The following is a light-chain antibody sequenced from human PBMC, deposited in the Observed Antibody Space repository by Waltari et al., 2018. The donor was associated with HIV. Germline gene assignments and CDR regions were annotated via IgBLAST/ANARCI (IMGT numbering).Light chain of an antibody. J-gene: IGLJ3*02. CDR1: SVRTYY. CDR3: NSRDDIGHWF. V-gene: IGLV3-19*01. CDR2: GTN. Sequence: SSELTQDPAVSVALGQTVRITCQGDSVRTYYASWYQQKPGQAPVLVFYGTNSRPSGIPDRFSGSTSGDTASLTITGAQAEDEADYYCNSRDDIGHWFFGAGTKVTVL.